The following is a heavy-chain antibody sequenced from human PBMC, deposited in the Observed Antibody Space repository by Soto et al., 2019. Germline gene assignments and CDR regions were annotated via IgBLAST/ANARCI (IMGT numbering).Heavy chain of an antibody. D-gene: IGHD6-6*01. CDR1: GFTFSSYA. CDR2: ISGSDEST. J-gene: IGHJ4*02. Sequence: PGESLKISCAASGFTFSSYAMSWVGQAPGKGLGGGAVISGSDESTYYADSVKGRFTISRANSKTTLYLQMHSLRAEDTAVYYCAQRSSSSTFAYWGQGNLVTVSS. V-gene: IGHV3-23*01. CDR3: AQRSSSSTFAY.